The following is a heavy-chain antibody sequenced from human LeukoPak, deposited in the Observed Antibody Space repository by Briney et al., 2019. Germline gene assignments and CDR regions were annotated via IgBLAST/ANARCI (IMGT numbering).Heavy chain of an antibody. CDR1: GFSFSDHY. J-gene: IGHJ4*02. V-gene: IGHV3-11*01. Sequence: GGSLRLSCAASGFSFSDHYMSWIRQAPGKGLEWVSYISGSGNIMDYADFVKGRFTISRDNAKNSLYLQMNSLRAEDTALYYCAKDIATGNRLYYFDYWGQGTLVTVSS. CDR3: AKDIATGNRLYYFDY. CDR2: ISGSGNIM. D-gene: IGHD1-14*01.